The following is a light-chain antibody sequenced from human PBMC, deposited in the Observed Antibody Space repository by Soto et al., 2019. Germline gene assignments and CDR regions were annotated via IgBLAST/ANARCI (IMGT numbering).Light chain of an antibody. Sequence: QSALTQPPSVSAAPGQKVTISCSGSSSNMGNNYVSWYQQLPGTAPKLLIYENNKRPSGIPDRFSGSKSGTSATLGITGPQTGDEADYYCGTWDSSLGAGEVFGTGTKLTVL. CDR2: ENN. CDR3: GTWDSSLGAGEV. V-gene: IGLV1-51*02. J-gene: IGLJ1*01. CDR1: SSNMGNNY.